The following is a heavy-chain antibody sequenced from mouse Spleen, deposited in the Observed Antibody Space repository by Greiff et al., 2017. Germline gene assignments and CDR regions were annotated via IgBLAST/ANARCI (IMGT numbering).Heavy chain of an antibody. CDR3: ARHTDY. Sequence: DVHLVESGGGLVKPGGSLKLSCAASGFTFSSYAMSWVRQTPEKRLEWVATISSGGSYTYYPDSVKGRFTISRDNAKNTLYLQMSSLRSEDTAMYYCARHTDYWGQGTLVTVSA. CDR1: GFTFSSYA. J-gene: IGHJ3*01. V-gene: IGHV5-9-3*01. CDR2: ISSGGSYT.